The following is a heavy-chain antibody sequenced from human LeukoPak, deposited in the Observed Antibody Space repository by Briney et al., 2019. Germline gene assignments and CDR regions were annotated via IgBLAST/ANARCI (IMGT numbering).Heavy chain of an antibody. Sequence: GGSLRLSCAASGLTLSNSWMTWVRQAPGKGLEWVGFIRSKAYGGTTEYAASVKGRFTISRDDSKSIAYLQMNSLKTEDTAVYYCTRDLGYCTNGVCYTDLYYYYYGMDVWGQGTTVTVSS. CDR1: GLTLSNSW. J-gene: IGHJ6*02. CDR3: TRDLGYCTNGVCYTDLYYYYYGMDV. D-gene: IGHD2-8*01. CDR2: IRSKAYGGTT. V-gene: IGHV3-49*04.